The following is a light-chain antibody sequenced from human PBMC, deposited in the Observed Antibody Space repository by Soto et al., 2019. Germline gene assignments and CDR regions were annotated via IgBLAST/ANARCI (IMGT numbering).Light chain of an antibody. CDR3: QQSYSFPRT. CDR1: RTIVSY. J-gene: IGKJ4*02. V-gene: IGKV1-39*01. CDR2: SAS. Sequence: DIQLTQSPSSRSASVGDGVTITCRASRTIVSYLNWYQQKPGKPPKLPIYSASTLQSGVPSRFIGSGSGTDFSLTISSLQPEDFATYYCQQSYSFPRTFGRGTKVEIK.